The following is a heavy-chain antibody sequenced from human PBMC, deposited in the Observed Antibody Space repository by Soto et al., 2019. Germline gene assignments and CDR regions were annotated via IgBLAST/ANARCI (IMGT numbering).Heavy chain of an antibody. V-gene: IGHV4-30-4*01. Sequence: LSLTCTVSGGSIRSGDNYWSWIRQPPGKGLEWIGYMYYSGSTYYNPSLRNRVTISVDTSKNQFSLKLTSVTAADTAVYYCAREAGNYYYCYEMDVWGLGTTVTVSS. CDR3: AREAGNYYYCYEMDV. CDR1: GGSIRSGDNY. D-gene: IGHD6-19*01. J-gene: IGHJ6*02. CDR2: MYYSGST.